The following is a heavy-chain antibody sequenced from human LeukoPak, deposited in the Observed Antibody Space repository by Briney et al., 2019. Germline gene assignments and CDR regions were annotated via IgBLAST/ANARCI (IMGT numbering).Heavy chain of an antibody. CDR1: GYSFTSYW. D-gene: IGHD3-22*01. J-gene: IGHJ5*02. CDR3: ARRSYYDSSGYSFGWFDP. Sequence: GESLKISCKGSGYSFTSYWIGWVRQMPGKGLEWMGIIYPGDSDTRYSPSFQGQVTISADKSISTAYLQWSSLKASDTAVYYCARRSYYDSSGYSFGWFDPWGQGTLVTVSS. V-gene: IGHV5-51*01. CDR2: IYPGDSDT.